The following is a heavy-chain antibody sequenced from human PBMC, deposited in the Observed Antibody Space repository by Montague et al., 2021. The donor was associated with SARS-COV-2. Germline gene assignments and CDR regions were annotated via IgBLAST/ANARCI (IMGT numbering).Heavy chain of an antibody. J-gene: IGHJ3*02. CDR2: IYYTGGP. CDR3: ARRARWNIVVVVGDRHAFDI. Sequence: SETLSLTCTVSGGSISSSSYYWGWIRQPPGKGLEWIGSIYYTGGPYYNPSLKSRVTISVDTSKNQFSLNLSSVTAADTAVYYCARRARWNIVVVVGDRHAFDIWGQGTMVTVSS. CDR1: GGSISSSSYY. D-gene: IGHD2-15*01. V-gene: IGHV4-39*01.